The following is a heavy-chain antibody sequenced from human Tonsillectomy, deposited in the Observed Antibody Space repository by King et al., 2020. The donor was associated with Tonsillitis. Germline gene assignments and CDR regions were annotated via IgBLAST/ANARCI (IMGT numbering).Heavy chain of an antibody. V-gene: IGHV3-30*18. CDR1: EFTFSSYG. CDR3: AKEFYPYMAAPGTFDY. Sequence: VQLVESGGGVVQPGKSLRLSCAASEFTFSSYGMHWVRQAPGKGLEWVAVISYDGSNKYYADSVKGRFTISRDNSKSKLLLQMHSIRAEDTAVYYCAKEFYPYMAAPGTFDYWGQGTLVTVSS. D-gene: IGHD6-13*01. CDR2: ISYDGSNK. J-gene: IGHJ4*02.